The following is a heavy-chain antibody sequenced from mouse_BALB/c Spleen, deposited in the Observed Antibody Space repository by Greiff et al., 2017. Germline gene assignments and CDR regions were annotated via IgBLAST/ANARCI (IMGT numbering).Heavy chain of an antibody. Sequence: QVQLKESGPGLVAPSQSLSITCTVSGFSLSRYSVHWVRQPPGKGLEWLGMIWGGGSTDYNSALKSRLSISKDNSKSQVFLKMNSLQTDDTAMYYCARNGGTARATYAWFAYWGQGTLVTVSA. CDR3: ARNGGTARATYAWFAY. V-gene: IGHV2-6-4*01. CDR2: IWGGGST. CDR1: GFSLSRYS. D-gene: IGHD3-2*01. J-gene: IGHJ3*01.